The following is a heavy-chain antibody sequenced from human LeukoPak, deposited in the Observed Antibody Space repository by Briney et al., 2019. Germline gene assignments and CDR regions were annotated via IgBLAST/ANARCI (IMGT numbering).Heavy chain of an antibody. V-gene: IGHV3-21*01. CDR3: VGLWFGESSK. Sequence: NTGGSLRLSCAASGFTFSRYTMNWVRQAPGKGLEWVSSISSSSTYIYYADSVKGRFTISRDDAKNSLYLQMNSLTAEDTAVYYCVGLWFGESSKWGQGTLVTVSS. CDR2: ISSSSTYI. CDR1: GFTFSRYT. J-gene: IGHJ4*02. D-gene: IGHD3-10*01.